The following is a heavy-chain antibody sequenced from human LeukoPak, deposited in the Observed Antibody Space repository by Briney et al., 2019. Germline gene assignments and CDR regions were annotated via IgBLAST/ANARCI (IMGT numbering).Heavy chain of an antibody. CDR1: GFSFSNYA. CDR2: ISGTGGST. CDR3: ARGYGNYGY. J-gene: IGHJ4*02. Sequence: GGSLRLSCAASGFSFSNYAMSWVRQAPGKGLEWVSVISGTGGSTYYADSVKGRFTISRDNSKNTLYLQMNSLRAEDTAMYYCARGYGNYGYWGQGTLVTVSS. D-gene: IGHD4-11*01. V-gene: IGHV3-23*01.